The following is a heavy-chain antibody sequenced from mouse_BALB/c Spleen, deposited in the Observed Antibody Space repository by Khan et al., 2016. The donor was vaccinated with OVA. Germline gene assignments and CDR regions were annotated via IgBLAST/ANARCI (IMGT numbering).Heavy chain of an antibody. J-gene: IGHJ4*01. CDR3: ARDPYYYGSKYAMDY. D-gene: IGHD1-1*01. Sequence: EMELVESGGGLMQPGGSLKLSCAASGFTFSSYGMSWVRQTPDKRLELVASINSNGGSTYYPDSVKGRFTISRDNAKNTLYLQMNSLKSEDTAMYYCARDPYYYGSKYAMDYWGQGTSVTVSS. V-gene: IGHV5-6-3*01. CDR2: INSNGGST. CDR1: GFTFSSYG.